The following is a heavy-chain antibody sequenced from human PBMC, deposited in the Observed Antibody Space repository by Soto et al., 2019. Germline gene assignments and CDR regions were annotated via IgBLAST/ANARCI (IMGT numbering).Heavy chain of an antibody. Sequence: QVQLVESGGGVVQPGRSLRLSCAVSGFIVSTDGMHWVRQAPGKGLEWVAVISRDGGTKYYADSVKGRFTISRDNSRNTLFLEMNSLRGDDMAVYYCTGEVASGYWGQGTLVTVSS. J-gene: IGHJ4*02. CDR2: ISRDGGTK. CDR1: GFIVSTDG. CDR3: TGEVASGY. D-gene: IGHD2-8*02. V-gene: IGHV3-30*03.